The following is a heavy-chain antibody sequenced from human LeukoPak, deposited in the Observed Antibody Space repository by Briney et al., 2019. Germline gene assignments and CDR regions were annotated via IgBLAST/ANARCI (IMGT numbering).Heavy chain of an antibody. Sequence: GGSLRLSCAASGFTFSGPAMHWVRQASGKGLEWVGRIRSKANSYATAYAASVKGRFTISRDDSKNTAYLQMNSLKTEDTAVYYCTRIAWGRGSQIPGDYWGQGTLVTVSS. D-gene: IGHD1-26*01. CDR2: IRSKANSYAT. V-gene: IGHV3-73*01. CDR1: GFTFSGPA. CDR3: TRIAWGRGSQIPGDY. J-gene: IGHJ4*02.